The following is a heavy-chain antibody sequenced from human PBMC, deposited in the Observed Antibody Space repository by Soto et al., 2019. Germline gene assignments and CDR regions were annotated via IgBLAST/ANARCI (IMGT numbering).Heavy chain of an antibody. CDR3: ARAGGLRNDNWFDP. CDR1: GGSISSGGYY. CDR2: IYYSGST. V-gene: IGHV4-31*03. Sequence: QVQLQESGPGLVKPSQTLSLTCTVSGGSISSGGYYWRWIRQHPGKGLEWIGYIYYSGSTYYNPSLKSRVTISVDTSKNQFSLKLSSVTAADTAVYYCARAGGLRNDNWFDPWGQGTLVTVSS. J-gene: IGHJ5*02. D-gene: IGHD3-10*01.